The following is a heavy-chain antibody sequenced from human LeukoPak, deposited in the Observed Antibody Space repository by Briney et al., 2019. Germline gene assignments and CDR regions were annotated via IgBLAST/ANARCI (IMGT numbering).Heavy chain of an antibody. V-gene: IGHV1-18*01. CDR2: ISAYNGNT. D-gene: IGHD3-22*01. J-gene: IGHJ4*02. CDR1: GYTFTSYG. CDR3: AREGRPGYYYDSSGYPDY. Sequence: ASVKVSCKASGYTFTSYGISWVRQAPGQGLEWMGWISAYNGNTNYAQKLQGRVTMTTDTSTSTAYMELRSLRSDDTAVYYCAREGRPGYYYDSSGYPDYWGQGTLVTVSS.